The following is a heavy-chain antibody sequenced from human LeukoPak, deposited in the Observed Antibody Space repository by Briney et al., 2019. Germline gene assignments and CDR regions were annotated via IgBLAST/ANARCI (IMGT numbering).Heavy chain of an antibody. Sequence: SETLSLTCTVSGDSLRGYLWNSIRQPPGKGLEWVGYIYYSGSTNYNPSLKSRVTISVDTSKNQFSLKLSSVTAADTAVYYCAQVSVTVLVITAVYAFDIWGQGTMVTVSS. CDR3: AQVSVTVLVITAVYAFDI. V-gene: IGHV4-59*01. J-gene: IGHJ3*02. CDR2: IYYSGST. D-gene: IGHD2-15*01. CDR1: GDSLRGYL.